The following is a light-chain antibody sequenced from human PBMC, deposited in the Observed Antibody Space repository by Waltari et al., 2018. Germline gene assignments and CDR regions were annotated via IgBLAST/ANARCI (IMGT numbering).Light chain of an antibody. CDR3: SSYTSSGVV. Sequence: QSALTQPASVSGSPGQAIIISCPGTGSYVGVYYSFSWYQQYPGKAPRLIIYDVYNRPSGVSNRFSGSKSDNTASLTISGLQAEDESVYYCSSYTSSGVVFGGGTKLTVL. V-gene: IGLV2-14*01. CDR2: DVY. CDR1: GSYVGVYYS. J-gene: IGLJ2*01.